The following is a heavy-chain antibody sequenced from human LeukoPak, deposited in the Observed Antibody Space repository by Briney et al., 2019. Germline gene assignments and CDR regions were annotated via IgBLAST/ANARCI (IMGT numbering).Heavy chain of an antibody. V-gene: IGHV4-59*01. D-gene: IGHD2-21*01. Sequence: SETLSLTCTVSGASISSYYWSWIRQPPGKGLEWIGYIYYTGTTKFNPSLRSRLTISLDTSSNQFSLKLNSVTAADTAVYFCAGYSSGWFDPWGQGTLVTVSS. CDR3: AGYSSGWFDP. J-gene: IGHJ5*02. CDR1: GASISSYY. CDR2: IYYTGTT.